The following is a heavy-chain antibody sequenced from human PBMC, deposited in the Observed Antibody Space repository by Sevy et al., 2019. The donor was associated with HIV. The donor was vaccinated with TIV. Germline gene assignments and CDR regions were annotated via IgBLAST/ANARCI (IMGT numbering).Heavy chain of an antibody. J-gene: IGHJ4*02. V-gene: IGHV4-34*01. CDR1: SGSFSAYY. CDR2: INHSGST. CDR3: ARRVTVTTLPYYFDY. D-gene: IGHD4-4*01. Sequence: SETLSLTCAVYSGSFSAYYWSWIRQPPGKGLEWIGEINHSGSTNYNPSLKSRVTISLHTSKNQFSLKLTSVTAADTAVYYCARRVTVTTLPYYFDYWGQGTLVTVSS.